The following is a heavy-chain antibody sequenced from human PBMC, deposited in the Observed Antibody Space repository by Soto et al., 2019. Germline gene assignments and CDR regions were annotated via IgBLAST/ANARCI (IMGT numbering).Heavy chain of an antibody. CDR1: GGSISSSSYY. Sequence: SETLSLTCTVSGGSISSSSYYWGWIRQPPGKGLEWIGSIYYSGSTYYNPSLKSRVTISVDTSKNQFSLKLSSVTAADTAVYYCASHPSDYVWLYYFDYWGQGTLVTVSS. J-gene: IGHJ4*02. CDR3: ASHPSDYVWLYYFDY. CDR2: IYYSGST. V-gene: IGHV4-39*01. D-gene: IGHD3-16*01.